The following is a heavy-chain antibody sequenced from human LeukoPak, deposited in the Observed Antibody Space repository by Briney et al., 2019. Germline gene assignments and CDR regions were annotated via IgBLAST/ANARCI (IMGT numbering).Heavy chain of an antibody. CDR2: ISYSGIT. CDR1: GGSISNDF. V-gene: IGHV4-59*08. CDR3: AGDIAAINIPGSRLDP. Sequence: PSETLSLTCTVSGGSISNDFWSRIRRPPGKGLEWIGYISYSGITNYNPSLKSRVTISVDTSKNQFSLRLRSVTAADTAVYFCAGDIAAINIPGSRLDPWGQGTLVTVSS. J-gene: IGHJ5*02. D-gene: IGHD6-13*01.